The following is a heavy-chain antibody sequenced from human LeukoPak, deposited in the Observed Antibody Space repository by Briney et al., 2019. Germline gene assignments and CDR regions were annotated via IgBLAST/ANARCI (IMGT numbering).Heavy chain of an antibody. Sequence: GGSLRLSCAASGFTFSSYAMSWVRQAPGKGVEWVSAISGSGGSTYYADSVKGRFTISRDNSRNTLYLQMNSLRAEDTAVYYCAKGFYYDSSGRSANFDYWGQGTLVTVSS. CDR1: GFTFSSYA. CDR3: AKGFYYDSSGRSANFDY. D-gene: IGHD3-22*01. V-gene: IGHV3-23*01. CDR2: ISGSGGST. J-gene: IGHJ4*02.